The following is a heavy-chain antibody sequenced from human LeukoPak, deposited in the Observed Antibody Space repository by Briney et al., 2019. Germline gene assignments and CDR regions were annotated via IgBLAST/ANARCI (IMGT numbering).Heavy chain of an antibody. CDR1: GGSISSSSYY. V-gene: IGHV4-39*07. Sequence: SETLSLTCTVSGGSISSSSYYWGWIRQPPGKGLEWIGSIYYSGSTYYNPSLKSRVTISVDTSKNQFSLKLSSVTAADTAVYYCARGTAGNLDAFDIRGQGTMVTVSS. D-gene: IGHD1-1*01. J-gene: IGHJ3*02. CDR3: ARGTAGNLDAFDI. CDR2: IYYSGST.